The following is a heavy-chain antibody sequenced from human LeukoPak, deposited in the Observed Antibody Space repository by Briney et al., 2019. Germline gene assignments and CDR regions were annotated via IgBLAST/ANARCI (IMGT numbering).Heavy chain of an antibody. Sequence: PGGSLRLSCAASGFTFSSYAVRWVRQAPGKGLEWVSDIRGSGGRTYYADSVKGRFTISRDNSKNTLYTQMNSLRGEDTAVYDCAKGSGVALYYYYYMDVWGKGTTVTVSS. CDR1: GFTFSSYA. CDR2: IRGSGGRT. V-gene: IGHV3-23*01. D-gene: IGHD3-10*01. CDR3: AKGSGVALYYYYYMDV. J-gene: IGHJ6*03.